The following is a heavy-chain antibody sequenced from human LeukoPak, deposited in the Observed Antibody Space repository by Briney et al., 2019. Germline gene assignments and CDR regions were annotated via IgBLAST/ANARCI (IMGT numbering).Heavy chain of an antibody. CDR3: TTDYGSSISSYYYYGMDV. V-gene: IGHV3-15*07. J-gene: IGHJ6*02. D-gene: IGHD2-21*01. CDR2: IKSKAYGGTT. Sequence: GGSLRLSCAASGFTFSSYAMHWVRQAPGKGLEWVGRIKSKAYGGTTDYAAPVKGRFTISRDDSKNTLYLQMNSLKTEDTAVYYCTTDYGSSISSYYYYGMDVWGQGPTVTVSS. CDR1: GFTFSSYA.